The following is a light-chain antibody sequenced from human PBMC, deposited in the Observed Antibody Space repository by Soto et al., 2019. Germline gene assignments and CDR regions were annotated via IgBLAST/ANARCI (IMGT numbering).Light chain of an antibody. CDR1: QSISTY. V-gene: IGKV1-5*01. Sequence: DIQMTQSPSTLSASVGDRVTITCRASQSISTYLAWYQQKPGKAPNLLIYDASTLKSPVPSRFSGSGSGTEFTLTISNLQPDEFATYYCQQYNSYSPRTFGQGTRVEIK. CDR2: DAS. J-gene: IGKJ1*01. CDR3: QQYNSYSPRT.